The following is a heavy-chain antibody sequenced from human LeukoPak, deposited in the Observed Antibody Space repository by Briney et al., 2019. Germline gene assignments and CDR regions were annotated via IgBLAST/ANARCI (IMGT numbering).Heavy chain of an antibody. CDR1: GFTFSSYS. J-gene: IGHJ6*02. Sequence: GGSLRLSCAASGFTFSSYSMNWVRHTPGKGLEWVAGITWNRDNIGYGDSVKGRFTISRDNVKNVLYLQMNSLRPEDTALYYCAKDLSSAITSALVLDVWGQGTTV. D-gene: IGHD3-22*01. CDR3: AKDLSSAITSALVLDV. CDR2: ITWNRDNI. V-gene: IGHV3-9*01.